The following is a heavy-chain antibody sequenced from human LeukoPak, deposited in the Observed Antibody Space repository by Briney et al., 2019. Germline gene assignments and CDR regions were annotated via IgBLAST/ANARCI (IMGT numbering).Heavy chain of an antibody. CDR3: AREGLDPYSYGPINYYYYGMDV. CDR2: IYHSGST. J-gene: IGHJ6*02. D-gene: IGHD5-18*01. V-gene: IGHV4-38-2*02. Sequence: SETLSLTCTVSGYSISSGYYWGWIRQPPGKGLEWIGGIYHSGSTYYNPSLKSRVTISVDTSKNQFSLKLSSVTAADTAVYYCAREGLDPYSYGPINYYYYGMDVWGQGTTVTVSS. CDR1: GYSISSGYY.